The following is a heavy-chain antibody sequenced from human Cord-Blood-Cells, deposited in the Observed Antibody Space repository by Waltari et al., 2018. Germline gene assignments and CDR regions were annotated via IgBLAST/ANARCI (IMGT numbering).Heavy chain of an antibody. CDR1: GFNFSTYA. J-gene: IGHJ4*02. Sequence: QVQLVESGGGVVQPGRSLRLSCAASGFNFSTYAMHWVRQAPGKGLEWVAVISYDGSNKYYADSVKGRFTISRDNSKNTLYLQMNSLRAEDTAVYYCAKDELGIFDYWGQGTLVTVSS. V-gene: IGHV3-30*18. CDR3: AKDELGIFDY. CDR2: ISYDGSNK. D-gene: IGHD7-27*01.